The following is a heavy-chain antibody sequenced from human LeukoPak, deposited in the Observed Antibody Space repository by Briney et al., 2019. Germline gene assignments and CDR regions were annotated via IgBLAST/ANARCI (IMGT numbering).Heavy chain of an antibody. CDR1: GFTFSSYA. D-gene: IGHD6-19*01. J-gene: IGHJ4*02. CDR2: LSVSGT. CDR3: RSRALADSDY. Sequence: PGGSLRLSCAASGFTFSSYAMSWVRQAPGKGLEWVSGLSVSGTYYADSVKGRFTISRDNSKNTLYLQMNSLRAEDTAVYYCRSRALADSDYWGQGTLVTVSS. V-gene: IGHV3-23*01.